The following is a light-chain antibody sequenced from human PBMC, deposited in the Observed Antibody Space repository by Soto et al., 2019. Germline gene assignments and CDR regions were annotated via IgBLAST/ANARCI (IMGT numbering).Light chain of an antibody. CDR2: GAS. J-gene: IGKJ2*01. CDR3: QQYRSSPPYP. V-gene: IGKV3-20*01. Sequence: EIVLTQSPGTLSLSPGERATLSCRASQSVSSSYLAWYQQKPGQAPRLLIYGASSRATGIPDRFSGSGSGTDFTLTIRRLEPEDFAVYYCQQYRSSPPYPFGQGTKLELK. CDR1: QSVSSSY.